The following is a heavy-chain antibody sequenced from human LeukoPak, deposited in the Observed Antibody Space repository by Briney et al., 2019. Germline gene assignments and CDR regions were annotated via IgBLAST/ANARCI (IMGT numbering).Heavy chain of an antibody. CDR1: GFTFSSFG. V-gene: IGHV3-21*01. Sequence: GGSLRLSCAASGFTFSSFGMTWVRQAPGGGLEWVSSISSSSSYIYYADSVKGRFTISRDNAKNSVYLQMNSLRAEDTAVYYCARAMYGSGSYYDAFDIWGQGTMVTVSS. CDR2: ISSSSSYI. D-gene: IGHD3-10*01. J-gene: IGHJ3*02. CDR3: ARAMYGSGSYYDAFDI.